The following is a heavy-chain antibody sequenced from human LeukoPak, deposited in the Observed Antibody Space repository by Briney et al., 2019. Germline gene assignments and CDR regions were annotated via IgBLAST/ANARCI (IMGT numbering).Heavy chain of an antibody. CDR1: GFTFSSYD. Sequence: GGSLRLSCAASGFTFSSYDMHWVRQATGKGLEWVSAIGTAGDTYYPGSVKGRFTISRENAKNSLYLQMNSLRAGDTAVYYCARGGYSSGWSTYYYYHYMDVWGKGTTVTVSS. D-gene: IGHD6-19*01. CDR2: IGTAGDT. V-gene: IGHV3-13*01. CDR3: ARGGYSSGWSTYYYYHYMDV. J-gene: IGHJ6*03.